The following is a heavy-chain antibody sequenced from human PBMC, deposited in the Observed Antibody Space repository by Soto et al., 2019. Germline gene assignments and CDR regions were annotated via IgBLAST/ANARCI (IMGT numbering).Heavy chain of an antibody. D-gene: IGHD6-13*01. J-gene: IGHJ4*02. CDR1: EFTFSTYA. CDR3: AQSYSGNWYDYFHD. CDR2: ISGSGDST. Sequence: EVQLLESGGGLVQPGGSLRLSCAASEFTFSTYAMSWVRQAPGKGLEWVSAISGSGDSTYYADSVKGRFTISRNTSKNTLDLQMNSLRAENTALYYCAQSYSGNWYDYFHDWGQGTLVTVSA. V-gene: IGHV3-23*01.